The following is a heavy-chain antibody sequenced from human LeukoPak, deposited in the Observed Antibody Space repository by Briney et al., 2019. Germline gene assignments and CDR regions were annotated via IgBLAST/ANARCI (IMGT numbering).Heavy chain of an antibody. D-gene: IGHD2-8*01. CDR1: GFTFSSYW. Sequence: AGGSLRLSCAASGFTFSSYWMSWVRQAPWKGLEWVANIKQDGSEKYYVDSVKGRFTISRDNAKNSLYLQMNSLRAEDTAVYYCARDGTVLDFDYWGQGTLVTVSS. V-gene: IGHV3-7*03. CDR2: IKQDGSEK. J-gene: IGHJ4*02. CDR3: ARDGTVLDFDY.